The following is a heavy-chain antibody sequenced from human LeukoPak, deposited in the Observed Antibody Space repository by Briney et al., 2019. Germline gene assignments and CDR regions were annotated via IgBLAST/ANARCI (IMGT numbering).Heavy chain of an antibody. J-gene: IGHJ4*02. D-gene: IGHD6-19*01. Sequence: APVKVSCKASGYTFTGYYMHWVRQAPGQGLEWMGWINPNSGGTNYARKFQGRVTMTRDTSISTAYMELSRLRSDDTAAYYCARDTSSYSSGWGDFDYWGQGTLVTVSS. V-gene: IGHV1-2*02. CDR1: GYTFTGYY. CDR3: ARDTSSYSSGWGDFDY. CDR2: INPNSGGT.